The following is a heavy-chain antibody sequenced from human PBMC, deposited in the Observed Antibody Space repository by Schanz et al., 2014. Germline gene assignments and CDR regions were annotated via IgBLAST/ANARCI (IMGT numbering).Heavy chain of an antibody. D-gene: IGHD6-13*01. CDR1: GFVFRTFA. CDR3: AKDLAAVGVFDY. Sequence: EVQLLESGGTVVQPGGSLRVSCAASGFVFRTFAMYWVRQAPGKGLEWVSALTGSGTTTYYADSVKGRFTISRDNSKNTLDLQMNSLRAEDTAIYYCAKDLAAVGVFDYWGQGSLVTVSP. V-gene: IGHV3-23*01. CDR2: LTGSGTTT. J-gene: IGHJ4*02.